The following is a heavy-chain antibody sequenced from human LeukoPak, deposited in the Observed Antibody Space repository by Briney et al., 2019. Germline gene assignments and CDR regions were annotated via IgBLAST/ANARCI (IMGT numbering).Heavy chain of an antibody. Sequence: PSETLSLTCTVSGGSMSSSSYYWGWIRQPPGKGLEGIGSIYYTGSTYYNPSLKSRVTISVDTSKNQFSLKLTSVTAADTAVYYCARRAERSSGSYYGHWGQGTLVSVSS. CDR1: GGSMSSSSYY. D-gene: IGHD1-26*01. V-gene: IGHV4-39*01. CDR3: ARRAERSSGSYYGH. CDR2: IYYTGST. J-gene: IGHJ4*02.